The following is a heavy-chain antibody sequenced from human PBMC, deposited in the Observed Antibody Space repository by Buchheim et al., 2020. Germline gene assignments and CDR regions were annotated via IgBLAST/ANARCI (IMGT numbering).Heavy chain of an antibody. CDR3: AKGICSNGVCYPDY. V-gene: IGHV3-23*01. J-gene: IGHJ4*02. Sequence: EVQVLESGGGLVQPGGSLRLSCAASGFTFSNYAMSWVRQAPGKGLEWVSTISGSGVTTYNADSVKGRFTISRDNFNNTLYLQMNSLRAEDTALYYCAKGICSNGVCYPDYWGQGTL. CDR1: GFTFSNYA. CDR2: ISGSGVTT. D-gene: IGHD2-8*01.